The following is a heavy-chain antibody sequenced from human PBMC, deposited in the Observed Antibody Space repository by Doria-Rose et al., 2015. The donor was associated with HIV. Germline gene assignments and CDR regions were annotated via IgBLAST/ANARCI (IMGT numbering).Heavy chain of an antibody. CDR2: IFSDAER. J-gene: IGHJ4*02. CDR3: ARIKSSRWYHKYYFDF. Sequence: QESGPVLVKPTETLTLTCTVSGVSLSSPGMGVSWIRQPPGKALEWLANIFSDAERSYKTSLKSRPTISRGTSKSQVVLTMTDMDPVDTATYYCARIKSSRWYHKYYFDFWGQGTLVIVSA. D-gene: IGHD6-13*01. V-gene: IGHV2-26*01. CDR1: GVSLSSPGMG.